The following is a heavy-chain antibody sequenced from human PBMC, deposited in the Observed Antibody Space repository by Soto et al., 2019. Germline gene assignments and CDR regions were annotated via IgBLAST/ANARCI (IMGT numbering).Heavy chain of an antibody. D-gene: IGHD2-15*01. Sequence: QVQLVQSGAEVKKPGASVKVSCKASGYTFTSYGISWVRQAPGQGLEWMGWISAYNGNTNYAKKLQGRVTMTTDTSPSTAYMELRSLRSDDTAVYYWARVPSVYCSGGSCYIDYWGQGTLVTVSS. J-gene: IGHJ4*02. V-gene: IGHV1-18*01. CDR3: ARVPSVYCSGGSCYIDY. CDR1: GYTFTSYG. CDR2: ISAYNGNT.